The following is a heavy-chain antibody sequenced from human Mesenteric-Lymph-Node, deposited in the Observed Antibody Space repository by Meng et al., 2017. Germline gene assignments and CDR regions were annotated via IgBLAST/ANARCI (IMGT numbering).Heavy chain of an antibody. CDR3: ARVGAYCGGDCYHPR. J-gene: IGHJ4*02. Sequence: QLRRSGLGLVKPSGTLSLTCAVSGGALSSRNWWSWVRQPPGKGLEWIGEIYHSGSTNYNPSLKSRVTISVDESKNQFSLRLSSVTAADTAVYYCARVGAYCGGDCYHPRWGQGTLVTVSS. CDR1: GGALSSRNW. D-gene: IGHD2-21*02. CDR2: IYHSGST. V-gene: IGHV4-4*02.